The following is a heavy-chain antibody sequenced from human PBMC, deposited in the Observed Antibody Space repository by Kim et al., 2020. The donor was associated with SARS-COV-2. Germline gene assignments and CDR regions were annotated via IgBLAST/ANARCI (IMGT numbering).Heavy chain of an antibody. D-gene: IGHD1-7*01. V-gene: IGHV4-59*09. J-gene: IGHJ4*02. Sequence: TNYNPSLKSRVTISVATAKNQFSLKLSSVTAADTAVYYCARGDWNYVFLDYWGQGTLVTVSS. CDR3: ARGDWNYVFLDY. CDR2: T.